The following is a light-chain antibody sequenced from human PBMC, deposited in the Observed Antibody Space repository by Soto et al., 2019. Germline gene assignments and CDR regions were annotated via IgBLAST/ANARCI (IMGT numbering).Light chain of an antibody. J-gene: IGLJ1*01. CDR3: HSHENTNQV. CDR1: GGSIGSAY. V-gene: IGLV6-57*03. Sequence: NFMLTQPHSVSESPGKTVTIACTRSGGSIGSAYVQWYQQRPDSAPTTVIFEDDQRPSGVPDRFSGSIDISSNSASLTISGLKNEDEADYYCHSHENTNQVFGTGTKLTVL. CDR2: EDD.